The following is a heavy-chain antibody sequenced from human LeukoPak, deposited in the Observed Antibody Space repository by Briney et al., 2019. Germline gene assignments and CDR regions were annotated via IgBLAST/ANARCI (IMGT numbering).Heavy chain of an antibody. J-gene: IGHJ4*02. CDR2: INPNSGGT. CDR1: GYTFTGYY. CDR3: ARIRVSHYDDSSAFHSFDY. V-gene: IGHV1-2*02. D-gene: IGHD3-22*01. Sequence: ASVKVSCKTSGYTFTGYYMHWLRQAPGQKLEWMGWINPNSGGTNYAQNFKGRVTMTRDTSINSAYMELSRLRFDDTAVYYCARIRVSHYDDSSAFHSFDYWGQGTLVAVSS.